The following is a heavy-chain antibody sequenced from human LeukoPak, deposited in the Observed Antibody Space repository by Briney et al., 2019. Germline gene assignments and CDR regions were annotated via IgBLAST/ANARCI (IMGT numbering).Heavy chain of an antibody. CDR3: ARGIVVVPAAMVGWFDP. CDR1: GSTFSTYG. CDR2: INPNSGGT. V-gene: IGHV1-2*02. J-gene: IGHJ5*02. Sequence: GGSLRLSCAASGSTFSTYGMHWVRQAPGQGLEWMGWINPNSGGTNYAQKFQGRVTMTRDTSISTAYMELSRLRSDDTAVYYCARGIVVVPAAMVGWFDPWGQGTLVTVSS. D-gene: IGHD2-2*01.